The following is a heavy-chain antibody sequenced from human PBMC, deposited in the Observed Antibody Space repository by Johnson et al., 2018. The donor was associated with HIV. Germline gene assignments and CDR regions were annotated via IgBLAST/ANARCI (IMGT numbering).Heavy chain of an antibody. Sequence: QVQLVESGGGVVQPGRSLRLSCAASGFTFNSYGMHWVRQAPGKGLEWVAVIWYDGSNKYYADSVKGRFTISRDNSKNTLYLQMDNLRVEDTAIYYCARDGESQRLPLGDAFDVWGQGTMVTVSS. CDR1: GFTFNSYG. CDR3: ARDGESQRLPLGDAFDV. V-gene: IGHV3-33*01. D-gene: IGHD6-25*01. J-gene: IGHJ3*01. CDR2: IWYDGSNK.